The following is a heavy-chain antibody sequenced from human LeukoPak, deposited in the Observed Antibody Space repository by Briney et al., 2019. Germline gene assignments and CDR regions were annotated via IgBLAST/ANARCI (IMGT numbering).Heavy chain of an antibody. CDR3: ARGQMAARPQIYYYYYYYMDV. CDR1: GGSFSGYY. D-gene: IGHD6-6*01. V-gene: IGHV4-34*01. CDR2: INHSGST. Sequence: SETLSLTCAVYGGSFSGYYWSWIRQPPGKGLEWIGEINHSGSTNYNPSLKSRVTISVDTSKNQFSLKLSSVTAADTAVYYCARGQMAARPQIYYYYYYYMDVWGKGTTVTVSS. J-gene: IGHJ6*03.